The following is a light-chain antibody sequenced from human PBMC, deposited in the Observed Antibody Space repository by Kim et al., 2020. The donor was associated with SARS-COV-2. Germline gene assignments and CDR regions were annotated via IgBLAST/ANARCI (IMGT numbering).Light chain of an antibody. CDR1: VDTVRNQG. V-gene: IGLV10-54*01. J-gene: IGLJ3*02. CDR3: SAWDSSLSAWV. CDR2: RNN. Sequence: QPATTTCPGTVDTVRNQGAAWLQQHQGHPPKLLSYRNNNRPSGISERLSASRSGNTASLTITGLQPEDEADYYCSAWDSSLSAWVFGGGTQLTVL.